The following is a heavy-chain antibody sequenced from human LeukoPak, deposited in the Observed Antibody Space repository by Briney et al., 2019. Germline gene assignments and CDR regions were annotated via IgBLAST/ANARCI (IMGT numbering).Heavy chain of an antibody. CDR3: ARDRRYCSSTSCYTWFDP. V-gene: IGHV1-69*13. Sequence: SVKVSCKASGGTFSSYAISWVRQAPGQGLEWMGGTIPIFGTANYAQKFQGRVTITADESTGTAYMELSSLRSEDTAVYYCARDRRYCSSTSCYTWFDPWGQGTLVTVSS. CDR2: TIPIFGTA. D-gene: IGHD2-2*02. CDR1: GGTFSSYA. J-gene: IGHJ5*02.